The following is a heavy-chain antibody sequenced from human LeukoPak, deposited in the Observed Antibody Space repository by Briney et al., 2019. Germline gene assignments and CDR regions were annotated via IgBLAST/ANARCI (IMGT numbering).Heavy chain of an antibody. CDR3: ARRGDHIADFWSGYINDAFDI. CDR1: GYSFTSYW. V-gene: IGHV5-51*01. D-gene: IGHD3-3*01. CDR2: IYPGDSDT. J-gene: IGHJ3*02. Sequence: PGESLKISCKGSGYSFTSYWIGWVRQMPGKGLEWMGIIYPGDSDTRYSPSFQGQVTISADKSISTAYLQWSSLKASDTAMYYCARRGDHIADFWSGYINDAFDIWGQGTMVTVSS.